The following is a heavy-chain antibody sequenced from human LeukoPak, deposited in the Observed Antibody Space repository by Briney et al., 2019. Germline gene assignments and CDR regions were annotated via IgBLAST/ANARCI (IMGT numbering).Heavy chain of an antibody. J-gene: IGHJ3*02. CDR2: IYHSGST. CDR1: GGSISSGGYS. CDR3: ARRRKDYYDSSGYYSREAFDI. Sequence: PSETLSLTCAVSGGSISSGGYSWSWIRQPPGKGLEWIGYIYHSGSTYYNPPLKSRVTISVDRSKNQFSLKLSSVTAADTAVYYCARRRKDYYDSSGYYSREAFDIWGQGTMVTVSS. V-gene: IGHV4-30-2*01. D-gene: IGHD3-22*01.